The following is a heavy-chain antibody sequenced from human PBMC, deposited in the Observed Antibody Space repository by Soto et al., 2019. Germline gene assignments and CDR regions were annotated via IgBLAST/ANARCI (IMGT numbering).Heavy chain of an antibody. D-gene: IGHD6-13*01. Sequence: ASVKVSCKASGGTFSSYTISWVRQAPGQGLEWMGRIIPILGIANYAQKFQGRVTITADKSTSTAYMELSSLRSEDTAVYYCATHPHSSSLQKGPTKYFQHWGQGTLVTVSS. V-gene: IGHV1-69*02. J-gene: IGHJ1*01. CDR3: ATHPHSSSLQKGPTKYFQH. CDR2: IIPILGIA. CDR1: GGTFSSYT.